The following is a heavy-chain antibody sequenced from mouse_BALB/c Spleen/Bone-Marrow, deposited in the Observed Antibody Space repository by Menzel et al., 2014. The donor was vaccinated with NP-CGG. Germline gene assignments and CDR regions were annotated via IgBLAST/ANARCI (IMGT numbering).Heavy chain of an antibody. V-gene: IGHV1-37*01. Sequence: VQLKEAGPELVKAWAGEKIVFKASFYSVTDHFIKWVKQSHGKSLEWIGRFKPYNGVTFYNQNFKRKACFTVDKYSSTAHMELVSLTSEVSAVYYCGSWAHWGLGTTLTVPS. CDR2: FKPYNGVT. J-gene: IGHJ2*01. CDR3: GSWAH. D-gene: IGHD4-1*01. CDR1: FYSVTDHF.